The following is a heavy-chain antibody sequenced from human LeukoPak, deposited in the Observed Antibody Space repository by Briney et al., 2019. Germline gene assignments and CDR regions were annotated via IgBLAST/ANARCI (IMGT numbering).Heavy chain of an antibody. CDR2: ISAYNGNT. CDR3: ARVDIRRYFDWLLFRYYYYYYMDV. Sequence: ASVKVSCKASGYTFTSYGISWVRQAPGQGLEWMGWISAYNGNTNYAQKLQGRVTMTTDTSTSTAYMELRSLRSDDTAVYYCARVDIRRYFDWLLFRYYYYYYMDVWGKGTTVTISS. V-gene: IGHV1-18*01. D-gene: IGHD3-9*01. J-gene: IGHJ6*03. CDR1: GYTFTSYG.